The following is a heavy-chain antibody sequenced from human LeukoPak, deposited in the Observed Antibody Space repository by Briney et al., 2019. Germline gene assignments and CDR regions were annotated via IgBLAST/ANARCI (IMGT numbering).Heavy chain of an antibody. Sequence: PGGSLRLSCAASGFTFSNAWMSWVRQAPGKGLEWVAVISYDGSNKYYADSVKGRFTISRDNSKNTLYLQMNSLRAEDTAVYYCARASRGYYLDYWGQGTLVTVSS. D-gene: IGHD3-3*01. CDR1: GFTFSNAW. CDR3: ARASRGYYLDY. J-gene: IGHJ4*02. CDR2: ISYDGSNK. V-gene: IGHV3-30-3*01.